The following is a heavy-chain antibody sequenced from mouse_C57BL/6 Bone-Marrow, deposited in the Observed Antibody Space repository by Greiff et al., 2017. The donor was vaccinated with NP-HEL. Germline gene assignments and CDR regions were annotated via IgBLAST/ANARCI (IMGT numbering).Heavy chain of an antibody. CDR1: GFNIKDYY. CDR2: IDPEGGGT. Sequence: EVQLQQSGAELVRPGASVKLSCTASGFNIKDYYMNWVKQRPEQGLEWIGRIDPEGGGTEYAPKFQGKATMTADTSSNTAYLPLSSLTAEDTADYYCTTRGIDYFDYWGQGTTLTVSA. CDR3: TTRGIDYFDY. V-gene: IGHV14-1*01. J-gene: IGHJ2*01.